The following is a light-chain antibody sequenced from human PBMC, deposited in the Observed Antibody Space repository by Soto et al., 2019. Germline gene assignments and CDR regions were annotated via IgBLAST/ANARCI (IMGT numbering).Light chain of an antibody. Sequence: DIQMTQSPSSLSASAGDRVTITCRASQGVGNSLDWYQQKPGKAPKRLIYEISSLQTGVPSRFSGTGSGTEVTLTISGLQPEDFATYYCLQHTSYPFTFGPGTKVDIK. CDR1: QGVGNS. CDR3: LQHTSYPFT. CDR2: EIS. J-gene: IGKJ3*01. V-gene: IGKV1-17*01.